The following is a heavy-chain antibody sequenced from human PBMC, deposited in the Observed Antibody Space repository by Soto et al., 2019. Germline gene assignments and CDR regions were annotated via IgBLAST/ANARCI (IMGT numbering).Heavy chain of an antibody. CDR1: GGSISSYY. CDR2: IYYSGST. CDR3: ARRYGYSFDY. D-gene: IGHD1-1*01. J-gene: IGHJ4*02. V-gene: IGHV4-59*08. Sequence: QVQLQESGPGLVKPSETLSLTCTVSGGSISSYYWSWIRQPPGKGLEWIGYIYYSGSTNYNPSLKSRVTLSVDTSKIQFSLKLRSVTAADTAVYYCARRYGYSFDYWGQGTLVTVSS.